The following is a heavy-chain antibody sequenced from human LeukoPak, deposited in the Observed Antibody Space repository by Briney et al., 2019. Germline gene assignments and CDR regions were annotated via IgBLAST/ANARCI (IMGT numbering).Heavy chain of an antibody. CDR3: ARSGYSYGHFDY. CDR2: IFHSGST. D-gene: IGHD5-18*01. J-gene: IGHJ4*02. Sequence: SETLSLTCTVSGGSISSYYWSWIRQPPGKGLEWIGYIFHSGSTNYNPSLKSRVTISVDTSKNQFSLKLSSVTAADTAVYYCARSGYSYGHFDYWGQGILVTVSS. CDR1: GGSISSYY. V-gene: IGHV4-59*01.